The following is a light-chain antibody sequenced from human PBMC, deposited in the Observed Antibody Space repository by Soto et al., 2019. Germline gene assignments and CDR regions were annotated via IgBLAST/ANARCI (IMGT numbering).Light chain of an antibody. CDR1: QTVGRSY. J-gene: IGKJ1*01. Sequence: EIVLTKSPGTLSLSPGERATLSCRASQTVGRSYLAWHQQKPGQAPRSLIYDASSRPADIPDGCSGSGSGTDFTLRISRLEPEDFAVYFCHQYASSPAPVGQGTKGEI. V-gene: IGKV3-20*01. CDR2: DAS. CDR3: HQYASSPAP.